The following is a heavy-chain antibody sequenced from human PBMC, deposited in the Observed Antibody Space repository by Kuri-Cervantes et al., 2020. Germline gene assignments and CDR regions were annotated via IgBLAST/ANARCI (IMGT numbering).Heavy chain of an antibody. V-gene: IGHV1-18*04. J-gene: IGHJ6*02. CDR3: ARGGRGRLLWFGELEYGMDV. D-gene: IGHD3-10*01. CDR2: ISAYNGNT. Sequence: ASVKVSCKASGYTFTGYYMHWVRQAPGQGLERMGWISAYNGNTNYAQKLQGRVTMTTDTSTSTAYMELRSLRSDDTAVYYCARGGRGRLLWFGELEYGMDVWGQGTTVTVSS. CDR1: GYTFTGYY.